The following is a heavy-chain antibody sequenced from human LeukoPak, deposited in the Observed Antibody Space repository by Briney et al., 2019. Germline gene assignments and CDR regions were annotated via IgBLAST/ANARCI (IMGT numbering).Heavy chain of an antibody. V-gene: IGHV5-51*01. CDR3: ARQVGSGGYARFDS. CDR1: GNRFINYW. Sequence: GESLQISCKGSGNRFINYWIGWVRQMPGKGLEWMGIIYPGDSDTRYSPSFQGRVTISADKSISTAYLQWSSLKASDTAMYYCARQVGSGGYARFDSWGQGTLVTVSS. CDR2: IYPGDSDT. J-gene: IGHJ5*01. D-gene: IGHD1-26*01.